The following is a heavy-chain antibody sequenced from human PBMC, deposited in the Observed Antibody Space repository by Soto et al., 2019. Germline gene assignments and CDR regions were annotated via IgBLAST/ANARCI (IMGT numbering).Heavy chain of an antibody. J-gene: IGHJ4*02. CDR1: EFSFNDYA. V-gene: IGHV3-30*03. CDR3: SRGTYYPQSSGLHADY. Sequence: PGGSLRLSCATSEFSFNDYAMYRVRQAPGQGLEWVAIISSDGHHQFYLDNLRGRFTVSRDNSKNTLYLQMNSLRPEDTAVYYCSRGTYYPQSSGLHADYWGPGTVVTVSS. D-gene: IGHD3-22*01. CDR2: ISSDGHHQ.